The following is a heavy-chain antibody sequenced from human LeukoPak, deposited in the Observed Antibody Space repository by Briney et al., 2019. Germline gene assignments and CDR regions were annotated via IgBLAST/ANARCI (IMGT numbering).Heavy chain of an antibody. J-gene: IGHJ2*01. V-gene: IGHV4-34*01. CDR3: ARSEDYSDYWYFDL. Sequence: SETLSLTCAVYGGSFSGYYWGWIRQPPGKGLEWIGSIYYSGSTYYNPSLKSRVTISVDTSKNQFSLRLSSVTAADTAVYYCARSEDYSDYWYFDLWGRGTLVTVSS. CDR1: GGSFSGYY. D-gene: IGHD2-15*01. CDR2: IYYSGST.